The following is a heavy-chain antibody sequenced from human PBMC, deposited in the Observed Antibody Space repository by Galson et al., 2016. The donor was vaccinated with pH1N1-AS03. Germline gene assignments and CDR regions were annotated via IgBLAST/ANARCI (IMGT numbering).Heavy chain of an antibody. V-gene: IGHV1-3*01. CDR1: GYTFTSYA. J-gene: IGHJ6*02. CDR3: ARDRGSGYDLFDYYGMDV. Sequence: SVKVSCKASGYTFTSYAMHWVRQAPGQRLEWMGWINAGNGNTKYSQKFQGRVTITRDTSASTAYMELSSLRSEDTAVYYCARDRGSGYDLFDYYGMDVWGQGTTVTVSS. D-gene: IGHD5-12*01. CDR2: INAGNGNT.